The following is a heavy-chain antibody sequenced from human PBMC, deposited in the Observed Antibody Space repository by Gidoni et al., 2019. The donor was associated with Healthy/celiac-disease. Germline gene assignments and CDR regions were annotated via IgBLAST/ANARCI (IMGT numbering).Heavy chain of an antibody. J-gene: IGHJ4*02. Sequence: EVQLVESGGGLVKPGGSLRLSCAASGFTFSSYSMNWVRQAPGKGLGWVSSISSSSSYIYYADSVKGRFTISRDNAKNSLYLQMNSLRAEDTAVYYCASFSTYYYDSSWDYWGQGTLVTVSS. V-gene: IGHV3-21*01. CDR1: GFTFSSYS. D-gene: IGHD3-22*01. CDR3: ASFSTYYYDSSWDY. CDR2: ISSSSSYI.